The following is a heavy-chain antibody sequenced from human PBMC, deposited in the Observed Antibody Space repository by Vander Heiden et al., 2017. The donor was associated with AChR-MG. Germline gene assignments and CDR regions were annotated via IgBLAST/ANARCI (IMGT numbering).Heavy chain of an antibody. CDR2: ISSSSNYI. CDR3: ARWRRYDILTGYYYYFEY. D-gene: IGHD3-9*01. J-gene: IGHJ4*02. Sequence: EVQLVESGGGLVKPGGSLRLSCAASGFTFSSSSMNWVRQAPGKGLEWVSSISSSSNYIYYADSVKGRFTISRDNAKNSLYLQMNSLRAEDTAVYYCARWRRYDILTGYYYYFEYWGQGTLGTVSS. CDR1: GFTFSSSS. V-gene: IGHV3-21*01.